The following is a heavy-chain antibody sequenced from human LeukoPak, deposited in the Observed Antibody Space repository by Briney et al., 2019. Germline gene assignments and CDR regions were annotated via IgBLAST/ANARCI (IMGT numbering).Heavy chain of an antibody. CDR2: IYYSGST. V-gene: IGHV4-39*07. J-gene: IGHJ4*02. CDR1: GGSISSSSYY. Sequence: SETLSLTCTVSGGSISSSSYYWGWIRQPPGKGLEWIGSIYYSGSTYYNPSLKSRVTISVDTSKNQFSLKLSSVTAADTAVYYCARVSSKINFDYWGQGTLVTVSS. CDR3: ARVSSKINFDY.